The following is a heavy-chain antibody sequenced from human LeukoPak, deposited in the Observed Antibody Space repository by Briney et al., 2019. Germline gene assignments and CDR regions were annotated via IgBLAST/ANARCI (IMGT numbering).Heavy chain of an antibody. D-gene: IGHD3-10*01. CDR3: ARDLSGSYMSDY. CDR2: ISHDRSNN. CDR1: GFTFSNYA. Sequence: GRSLRLSCAASGFTFSNYAMHWARQAPGKGLEWVAFISHDRSNNCHADSVKGRLTISRDNSKNTLYLQMNSLTDEDTAVYYCARDLSGSYMSDYWGQGTLVTVSS. J-gene: IGHJ4*02. V-gene: IGHV3-30-3*01.